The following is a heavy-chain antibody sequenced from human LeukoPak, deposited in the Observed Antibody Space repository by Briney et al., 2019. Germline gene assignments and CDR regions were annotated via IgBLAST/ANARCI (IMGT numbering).Heavy chain of an antibody. CDR3: AKDMGRWFGELTYFDY. D-gene: IGHD3-10*01. J-gene: IGHJ4*02. V-gene: IGHV3-23*01. CDR2: ISGSGGST. CDR1: GFTFSSYA. Sequence: GGSLRLSCAASGFTFSSYAMSWVRQAPGKGLEWVSAISGSGGSTYFADSVKGRFTISRDNSKNALYLQMNSLRAEDTAVYYCAKDMGRWFGELTYFDYWGQGTLVTVSS.